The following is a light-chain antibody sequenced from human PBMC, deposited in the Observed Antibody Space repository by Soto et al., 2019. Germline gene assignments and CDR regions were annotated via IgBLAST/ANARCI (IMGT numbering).Light chain of an antibody. Sequence: DIQMTQSPSSVSASVGDRVTITCRASQGIDTWLAWFQQKPGEAPRLLVYDTSSLQSGVPSRFSGSRSGTLFTLTISSLQPEAFATYFCQQANSFPFTFGPGTKVDIK. CDR1: QGIDTW. J-gene: IGKJ3*01. CDR3: QQANSFPFT. CDR2: DTS. V-gene: IGKV1D-12*01.